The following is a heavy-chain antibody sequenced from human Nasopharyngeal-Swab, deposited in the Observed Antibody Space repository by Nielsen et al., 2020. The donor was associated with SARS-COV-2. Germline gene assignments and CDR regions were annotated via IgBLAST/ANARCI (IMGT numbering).Heavy chain of an antibody. CDR3: ARQLERTYYYYGMDV. CDR2: IYPGDSDT. J-gene: IGHJ6*02. D-gene: IGHD1-1*01. Sequence: VRQMPGKGLVWMGIIYPGDSDTRYSPSFQGQVTISADKAISTAYLQWSSLKASDTAMYYCARQLERTYYYYGMDVWGQGTTVTVSS. V-gene: IGHV5-51*01.